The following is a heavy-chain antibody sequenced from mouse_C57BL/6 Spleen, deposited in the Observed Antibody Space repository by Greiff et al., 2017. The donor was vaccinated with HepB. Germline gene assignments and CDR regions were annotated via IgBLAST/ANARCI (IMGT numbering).Heavy chain of an antibody. V-gene: IGHV1-26*01. J-gene: IGHJ1*03. D-gene: IGHD1-1*01. CDR1: GYTFTDYY. CDR2: INPNNGGT. Sequence: EVQLQQSGPELVKPGASVKISCKASGYTFTDYYMNWVKQSHGKSLEWIGDINPNNGGTSYNQKFKGKATLTVDKSSSTAYMELRSLTSEDSAVYYCARRKPYYYGSGYFDVWGTGTTVTVSS. CDR3: ARRKPYYYGSGYFDV.